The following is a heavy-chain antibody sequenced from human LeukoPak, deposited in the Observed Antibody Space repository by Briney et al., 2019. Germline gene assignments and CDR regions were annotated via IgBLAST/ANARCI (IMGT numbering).Heavy chain of an antibody. Sequence: PGGSLRLSCAASGFTFSSYAMNWVRQTPGKGLEWVSTITGTGGSTYYADSVEGRFTISRDNSKNTLYLQMSSLRAEDTALYSCARDRALYCSSTSCSDRWFDYWGRGTLVTVSS. V-gene: IGHV3-23*01. D-gene: IGHD2-2*01. J-gene: IGHJ4*02. CDR2: ITGTGGST. CDR3: ARDRALYCSSTSCSDRWFDY. CDR1: GFTFSSYA.